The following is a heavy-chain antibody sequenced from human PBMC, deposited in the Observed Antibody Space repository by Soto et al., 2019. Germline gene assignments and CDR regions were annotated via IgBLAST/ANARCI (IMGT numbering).Heavy chain of an antibody. CDR1: GFTFSSYG. Sequence: PGGSLRLSCAASGFTFSSYGMHWVRQAPGKGLEWVAVIWYDGSIKYYGDSVKGRFTISRDNSKNTLYLEMNSLRAEDTAEYHCARYCRLRLGEPSLLDYWGQGALDTGSS. CDR3: ARYCRLRLGEPSLLDY. V-gene: IGHV3-33*01. J-gene: IGHJ4*02. D-gene: IGHD3-16*02. CDR2: IWYDGSIK.